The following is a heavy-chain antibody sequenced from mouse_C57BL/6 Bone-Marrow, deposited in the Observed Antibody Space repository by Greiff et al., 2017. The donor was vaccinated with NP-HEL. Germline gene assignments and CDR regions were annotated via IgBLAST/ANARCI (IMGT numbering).Heavy chain of an antibody. CDR1: GYTFTSYW. CDR3: ARWGAGSSYWYFDV. D-gene: IGHD1-1*01. J-gene: IGHJ1*03. Sequence: VQLQQPGAELVRPGSSVKLSCKASGYTFTSYWMHWVKQRPIQGLEWIGNIDPSDSETHYNQKFKDKATLTVDKSSSTAYMQLSSLTSEDSAVYYCARWGAGSSYWYFDVWGTGTTVTVSS. V-gene: IGHV1-52*01. CDR2: IDPSDSET.